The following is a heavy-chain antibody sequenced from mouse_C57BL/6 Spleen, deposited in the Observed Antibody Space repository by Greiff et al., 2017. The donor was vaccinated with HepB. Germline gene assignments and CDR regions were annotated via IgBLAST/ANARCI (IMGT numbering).Heavy chain of an antibody. V-gene: IGHV1-81*01. CDR3: ARHPFYYGSSNWYFDV. CDR1: GYTFTSYG. J-gene: IGHJ1*03. D-gene: IGHD1-1*01. CDR2: IYPRSGNT. Sequence: VQGVESGAELARPGASVKLSCKASGYTFTSYGISWVKQRTGQGLEWIGEIYPRSGNTYYNEKFKGKATLTADKSSSTAYMELRSLTSEDSAVYFCARHPFYYGSSNWYFDVWGTGTTVTVSS.